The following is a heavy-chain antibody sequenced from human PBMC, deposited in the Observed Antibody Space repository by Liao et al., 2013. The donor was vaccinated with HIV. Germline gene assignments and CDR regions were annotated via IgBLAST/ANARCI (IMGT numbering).Heavy chain of an antibody. CDR2: IYYSGST. V-gene: IGHV4-61*08. J-gene: IGHJ2*01. CDR3: ARDRGRRYFGTRPGGSFFPYPL. CDR1: GGSISSGAYY. Sequence: QVQLQESGPGLVKPSQTLSLTCTVSGGSISSGAYYWSWIRQPPGKGLEWIGYIYYSGSTNYNPSLNSRVTISVDTSKNQFSLKLSSVTAADTAVYYCARDRGRRYFGTRPGGSFFPYPLGGR. D-gene: IGHD3-9*01.